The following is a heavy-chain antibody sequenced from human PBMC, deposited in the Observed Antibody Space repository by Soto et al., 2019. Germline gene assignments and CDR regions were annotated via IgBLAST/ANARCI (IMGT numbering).Heavy chain of an antibody. V-gene: IGHV4-34*01. Sequence: QVQLQQWGAGLLKPSETLSLTCAVYGGSFSGYYWSWIRQPPGKGLEWIGEINHSGSTNYNPSLKSRVTVSVDTSKNQCTLTLSSVTAADTAVYDCASGLQEVASLYYFHYWGQGTLVTVS. D-gene: IGHD2-15*01. CDR2: INHSGST. CDR1: GGSFSGYY. J-gene: IGHJ4*02. CDR3: ASGLQEVASLYYFHY.